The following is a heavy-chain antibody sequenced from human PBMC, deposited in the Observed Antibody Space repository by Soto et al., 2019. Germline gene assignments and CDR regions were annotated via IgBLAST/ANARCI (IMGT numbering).Heavy chain of an antibody. CDR1: GFTFNNYG. CDR3: ARDPHYDDSGLDF. J-gene: IGHJ4*02. CDR2: IWYDGSNK. D-gene: IGHD3-22*01. Sequence: HPGGSLRLSCAASGFTFNNYGMHWVRQAPGKGLEWVAFIWYDGSNKNYADSVKGRFTISRDSSKDILYLQMDSLRPEDTAVYHCARDPHYDDSGLDFWGQGTLVTVSS. V-gene: IGHV3-33*01.